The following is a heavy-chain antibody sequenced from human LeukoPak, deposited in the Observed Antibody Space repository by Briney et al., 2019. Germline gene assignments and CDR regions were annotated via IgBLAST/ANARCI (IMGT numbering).Heavy chain of an antibody. Sequence: SKSLCLTCAVYGGSFSGYYWSWIRQPPGKGLEWIGEINHSGGTNSNPSLKSRVTISVDTSKNQFSLKLSSVTAADTAVYYCARRKQWLVFPFDYWGQGTLVTVSS. V-gene: IGHV4-34*01. D-gene: IGHD6-19*01. CDR2: INHSGGT. CDR3: ARRKQWLVFPFDY. CDR1: GGSFSGYY. J-gene: IGHJ4*02.